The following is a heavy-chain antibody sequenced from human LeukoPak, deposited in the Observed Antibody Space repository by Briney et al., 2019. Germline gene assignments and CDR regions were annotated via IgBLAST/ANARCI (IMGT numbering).Heavy chain of an antibody. Sequence: SVKVSCEASGGTFSSYAISWVRQAPGQGLEWMGGIIPIFGTANYAQKFQGRVTITADESTSIAYMELSSLRSEDTAVYYCARDQFPARALDPWGQGTLVTVSS. J-gene: IGHJ5*02. CDR2: IIPIFGTA. CDR1: GGTFSSYA. V-gene: IGHV1-69*13. CDR3: ARDQFPARALDP.